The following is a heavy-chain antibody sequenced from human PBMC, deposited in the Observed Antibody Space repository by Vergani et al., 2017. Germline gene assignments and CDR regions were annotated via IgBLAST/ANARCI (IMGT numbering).Heavy chain of an antibody. CDR3: AKANPRNSGYDYRYYYHAMDV. D-gene: IGHD5-12*01. J-gene: IGHJ6*02. Sequence: EVQLLESGGDLVQPGGSLRLSSAASGFTFNHYAMNWVRQAPGKGLEWVSGISGSGGSTYYAGSVKGRFTISRDSSKNTLYLQMNSLSAGDTAVYYCAKANPRNSGYDYRYYYHAMDVWGQGTTVTVSS. CDR2: ISGSGGST. CDR1: GFTFNHYA. V-gene: IGHV3-23*01.